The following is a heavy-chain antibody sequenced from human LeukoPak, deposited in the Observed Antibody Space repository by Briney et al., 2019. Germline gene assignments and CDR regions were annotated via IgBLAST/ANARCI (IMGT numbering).Heavy chain of an antibody. CDR1: GFTFSSYS. V-gene: IGHV3-48*02. Sequence: PGGSLRLSCAASGFTFSSYSMNWVRQAPGKGLEWVSYISSSSSTIYYADSVKGRFTISRDNAKNSLYLQMNSLRDEDTAVYYCAREGAGGDFWSGYYSHLGYYYYYGMDVWGQGTTVTVSS. CDR2: ISSSSSTI. J-gene: IGHJ6*02. D-gene: IGHD3-3*01. CDR3: AREGAGGDFWSGYYSHLGYYYYYGMDV.